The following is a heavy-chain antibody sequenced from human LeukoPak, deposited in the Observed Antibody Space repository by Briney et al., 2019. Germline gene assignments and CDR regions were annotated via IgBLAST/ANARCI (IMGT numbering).Heavy chain of an antibody. CDR1: GGSFSGYY. D-gene: IGHD2-2*01. CDR2: INHSGST. Sequence: SETLSLTCAVYGGSFSGYYWSWIRQPPGKGLEWIGEINHSGSTNYTPSLKNRVTISVATSTNQFSLKLSSVTAADTAVYYCARGREVVPSGRYGMDVWGQGNTFTVSS. CDR3: ARGREVVPSGRYGMDV. J-gene: IGHJ6*02. V-gene: IGHV4-34*01.